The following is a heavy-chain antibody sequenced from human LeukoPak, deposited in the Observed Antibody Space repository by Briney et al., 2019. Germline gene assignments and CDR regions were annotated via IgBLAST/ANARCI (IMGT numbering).Heavy chain of an antibody. CDR1: GFTFDIYA. V-gene: IGHV3-23*01. CDR2: ISGSGGST. CDR3: ARDLHRRGLTRWYYYMDV. J-gene: IGHJ6*03. Sequence: GGSLRLSCVASGFTFDIYAMSWVRQAPGKGLEWVSAISGSGGSTYYADSVKGRFTISRDNFKNRLFLQMKSLRAEDTAVYYCARDLHRRGLTRWYYYMDVWGKGTTVTISS. D-gene: IGHD3-10*01.